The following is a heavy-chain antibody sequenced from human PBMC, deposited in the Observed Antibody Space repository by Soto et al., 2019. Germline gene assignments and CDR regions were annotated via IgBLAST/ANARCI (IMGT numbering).Heavy chain of an antibody. V-gene: IGHV4-59*11. Sequence: SETLSLTCTVSAGTMSDHYCSWIRQPPGKGLEYIGYIFYSGSTSYNASLTSRVAISLDTPNNQISLKLKSVTAADTAVYYCARSGHSFWGVVWGQGIQVTVSS. CDR2: IFYSGST. CDR1: AGTMSDHY. CDR3: ARSGHSFWGVV. J-gene: IGHJ4*01. D-gene: IGHD3-16*01.